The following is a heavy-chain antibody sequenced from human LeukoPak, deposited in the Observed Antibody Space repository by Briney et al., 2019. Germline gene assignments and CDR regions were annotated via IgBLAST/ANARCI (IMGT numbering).Heavy chain of an antibody. V-gene: IGHV3-21*01. J-gene: IGHJ3*02. CDR1: GFTFSSYS. Sequence: PGGSLRLSCAASGFTFSSYSMNWVRQAPGKGLEWVSSISSSSSYIYYADSVKGRFTISRDNAKNSLYLQMNSLRAEDTAVYYCARERLELRGDAFDIWGQGTMVTVSS. CDR3: ARERLELRGDAFDI. CDR2: ISSSSSYI. D-gene: IGHD1-7*01.